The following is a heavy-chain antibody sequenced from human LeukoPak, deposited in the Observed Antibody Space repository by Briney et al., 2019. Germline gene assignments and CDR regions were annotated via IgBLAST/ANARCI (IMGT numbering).Heavy chain of an antibody. CDR3: ARDRGAYYDFWSGYYFDY. CDR2: IYTSGST. Sequence: PSETLSLTCTVSGGSISSYYWSWIRQPAGKGLEWIGRIYTSGSTNYNPSLKSRVTMSVDTSKNQFSLKLSSVTAADTAVYYCARDRGAYYDFWSGYYFDYWGQGTLVTVSS. J-gene: IGHJ4*02. CDR1: GGSISSYY. D-gene: IGHD3-3*01. V-gene: IGHV4-4*07.